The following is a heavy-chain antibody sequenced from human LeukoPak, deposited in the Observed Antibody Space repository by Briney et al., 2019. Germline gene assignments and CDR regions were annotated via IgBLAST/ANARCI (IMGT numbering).Heavy chain of an antibody. CDR3: ARSPYYDSSGYYVKSRNFDY. CDR1: GGSISSGGYY. V-gene: IGHV4-31*03. CDR2: IYYSGST. D-gene: IGHD3-22*01. J-gene: IGHJ4*02. Sequence: SQTLSLTCTVSGGSISSGGYYWSWIRQHPGKGLEWIGYIYYSGSTYYNPSLKSRVTISVDTSKNQFSLKLSSATAADTAVYYCARSPYYDSSGYYVKSRNFDYWGQGTLVTVSS.